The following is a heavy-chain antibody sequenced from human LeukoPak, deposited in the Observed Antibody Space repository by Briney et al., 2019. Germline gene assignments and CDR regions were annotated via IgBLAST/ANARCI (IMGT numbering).Heavy chain of an antibody. CDR3: AKEGIAAAGTGDAFDI. D-gene: IGHD6-13*01. Sequence: SGGSLRLSCAASGFIFSDYGMHWVRQAPGKGLEWVAVISYDGSKKYDADSVKGRFIISRDNSNNTLYLQMNSLRAEDTAVYYCAKEGIAAAGTGDAFDIWGQGTMVTVSS. CDR2: ISYDGSKK. CDR1: GFIFSDYG. J-gene: IGHJ3*02. V-gene: IGHV3-30*18.